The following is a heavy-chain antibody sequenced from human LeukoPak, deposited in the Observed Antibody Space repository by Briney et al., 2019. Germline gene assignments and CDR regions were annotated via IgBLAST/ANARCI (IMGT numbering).Heavy chain of an antibody. J-gene: IGHJ5*02. Sequence: SVKVSCKASGGTFSSYAISWVRQAPGQGLEWMGRIIPILGIANYAQKFQGRVTTTADKSTSTAYMELSSLRSEDTAVYYCARDLTGSQGWFDPWGQGTLVTVSS. CDR1: GGTFSSYA. V-gene: IGHV1-69*04. CDR3: ARDLTGSQGWFDP. CDR2: IIPILGIA. D-gene: IGHD1-20*01.